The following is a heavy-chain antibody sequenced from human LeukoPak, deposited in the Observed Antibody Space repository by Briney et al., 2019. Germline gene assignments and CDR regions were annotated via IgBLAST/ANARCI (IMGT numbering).Heavy chain of an antibody. J-gene: IGHJ4*02. Sequence: SETLSLTCTVSGGSVSSGSYYYWSWIRQPPGKGLEWIGYIYYSGSTNYNPSLKSRVTISVDTSKNQFSLKLSSVTAADTAVYYCASGSEMATIFNYWGQGTLVTVSS. CDR2: IYYSGST. CDR1: GGSVSSGSYYY. D-gene: IGHD5-24*01. V-gene: IGHV4-61*01. CDR3: ASGSEMATIFNY.